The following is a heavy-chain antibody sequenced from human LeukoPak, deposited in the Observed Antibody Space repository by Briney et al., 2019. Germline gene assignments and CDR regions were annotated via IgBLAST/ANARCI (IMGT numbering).Heavy chain of an antibody. CDR1: GGTFSSYA. CDR2: IIPIFGTA. CDR3: ARDLQQQLPPYYYGMDV. V-gene: IGHV1-69*13. D-gene: IGHD6-13*01. J-gene: IGHJ6*02. Sequence: GASVKVSCKASGGTFSSYAISWVRQAPGQGLEWMGGIIPIFGTANYAQKFQGRVTITADESTSTAYMELSSLRSEDTAVYYCARDLQQQLPPYYYGMDVWGQGTTVTVSS.